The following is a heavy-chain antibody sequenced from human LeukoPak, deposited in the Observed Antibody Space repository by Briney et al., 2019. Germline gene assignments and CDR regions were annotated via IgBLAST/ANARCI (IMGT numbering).Heavy chain of an antibody. CDR1: GYTFTSYG. CDR3: ARDQLVATTYYYYGMTS. Sequence: ASVKVSCKASGYTFTSYGISWVRQAPGQGLEWMGWISAYNGNTNYAQKLQGRVTMTTDTSTSTAYMELRSLRSDDTAVYYCARDQLVATTYYYYGMTSGAKGPRSPSP. J-gene: IGHJ6*02. CDR2: ISAYNGNT. V-gene: IGHV1-18*01. D-gene: IGHD5-12*01.